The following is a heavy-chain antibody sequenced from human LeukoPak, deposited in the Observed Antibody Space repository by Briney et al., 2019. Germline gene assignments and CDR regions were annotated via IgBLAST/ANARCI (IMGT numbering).Heavy chain of an antibody. V-gene: IGHV4-61*02. J-gene: IGHJ6*03. CDR3: VRDFSGYTYYMDI. CDR1: GGSINSGNYH. D-gene: IGHD3-22*01. Sequence: SETLSLTCTVSGGSINSGNYHWSWIRQPAGKGLEWIGRLYSSGSTKYNPSLKSRVTISGDTSDNQISLELSSVTAADTAVYYCVRDFSGYTYYMDIWSKGTTVTVSS. CDR2: LYSSGST.